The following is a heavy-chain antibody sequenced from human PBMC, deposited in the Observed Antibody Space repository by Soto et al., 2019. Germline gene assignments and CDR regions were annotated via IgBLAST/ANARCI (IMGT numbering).Heavy chain of an antibody. J-gene: IGHJ6*02. V-gene: IGHV3-7*03. CDR1: GFTFTKYW. CDR3: ARDEGGVGYYTGPYYYGMDV. CDR2: IKEDGSEK. Sequence: GGSLRLSCTASGFTFTKYWMNWVRQAPGKGLEWLANIKEDGSEKFYVDSVKGRFTISRDNAQNSVYLQMNSLRAEDTAVYYCARDEGGVGYYTGPYYYGMDVWGQGTTVTVSS. D-gene: IGHD3-3*01.